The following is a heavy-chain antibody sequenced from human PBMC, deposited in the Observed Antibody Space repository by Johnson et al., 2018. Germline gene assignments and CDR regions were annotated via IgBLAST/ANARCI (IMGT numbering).Heavy chain of an antibody. CDR2: IYPGDSDT. CDR3: ARRDLHDAFDAFDI. D-gene: IGHD2-2*01. V-gene: IGHV5-51*01. J-gene: IGHJ3*02. Sequence: VQLVQSGAEVKKPGESLKISCKGSGYSFTNYWIGWVRQMPGKGLEWMGIIYPGDSDTRYSPSFQGQATIPAAKSISTAYLQWSGLTASDIAMYSCARRDLHDAFDAFDIWGQGRMVTGSS. CDR1: GYSFTNYW.